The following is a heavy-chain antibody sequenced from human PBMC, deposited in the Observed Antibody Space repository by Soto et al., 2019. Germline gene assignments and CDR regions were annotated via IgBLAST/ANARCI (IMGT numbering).Heavy chain of an antibody. CDR3: AREFSNSPEAFDS. CDR2: IYYTGST. V-gene: IGHV4-61*01. CDR1: GGSVNSDNFY. J-gene: IGHJ4*02. D-gene: IGHD6-6*01. Sequence: PSETLSLTCTVSGGSVNSDNFYLSWIRQPPGRGLEWIGYIYYTGSTNYNPSLKSRVTISIDTSRNQFSLKLSSVTAADTAVYYCAREFSNSPEAFDSWGQGSLVTVS.